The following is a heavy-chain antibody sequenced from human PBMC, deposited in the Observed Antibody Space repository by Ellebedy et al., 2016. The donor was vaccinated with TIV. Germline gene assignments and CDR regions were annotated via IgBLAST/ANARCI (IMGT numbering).Heavy chain of an antibody. CDR3: ARRGQGIGSDYVGFEN. D-gene: IGHD5-12*01. CDR2: IYGGDSDT. J-gene: IGHJ4*02. CDR1: GYSFVSHW. V-gene: IGHV5-51*01. Sequence: GGSLRLSXKVSGYSFVSHWIGWVRQVPGKGLEWVGSIYGGDSDTRYSPSFKGQVTMSVDRALNTAYLQWSSVRASDTAVYYCARRGQGIGSDYVGFENWGQGTLVTVSS.